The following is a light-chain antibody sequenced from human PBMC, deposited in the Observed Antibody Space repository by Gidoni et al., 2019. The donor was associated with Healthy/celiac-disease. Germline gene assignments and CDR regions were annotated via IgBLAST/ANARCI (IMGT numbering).Light chain of an antibody. CDR3: QQAWT. V-gene: IGKV1-5*01. CDR2: DAS. Sequence: DIQMTQSPSTLSASVGDRVTITFRASQSISSWLAWYQQKPGKTPKLLIYDASSLESGVPSRFSGSGSGTEFTLTISSLQPDDFATYYCQQAWTFGQGTKVEIK. CDR1: QSISSW. J-gene: IGKJ1*01.